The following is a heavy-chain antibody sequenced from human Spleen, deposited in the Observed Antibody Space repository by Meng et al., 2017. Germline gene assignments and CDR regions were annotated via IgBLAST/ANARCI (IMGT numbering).Heavy chain of an antibody. V-gene: IGHV3-33*08. Sequence: GESLKISCAASGITFNSYAFHWVRQAPGKGLEWVAVIWYDGSNKYYADSVKGRFTISRDNSKNTLYLQMNSLRAEDTAVYYCASWARYSGSYGHIWGQGTMVTVSS. CDR2: IWYDGSNK. D-gene: IGHD1-26*01. CDR3: ASWARYSGSYGHI. J-gene: IGHJ3*02. CDR1: GITFNSYA.